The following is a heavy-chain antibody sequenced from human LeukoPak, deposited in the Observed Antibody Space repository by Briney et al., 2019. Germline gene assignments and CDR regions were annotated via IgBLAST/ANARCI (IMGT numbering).Heavy chain of an antibody. CDR2: IYHSGST. CDR1: GGSISSSNW. J-gene: IGHJ4*02. CDR3: ARGDYYDTRGNFDY. D-gene: IGHD3-22*01. Sequence: PSGTLSLTCAVSGGSISSSNWWSWVRQPPGKGLEWIGEIYHSGSTNYNPSLKSRVTISVDKSKNQVSLKLSSVTAADTAVYYCARGDYYDTRGNFDYWGQGTLVTVSS. V-gene: IGHV4-4*02.